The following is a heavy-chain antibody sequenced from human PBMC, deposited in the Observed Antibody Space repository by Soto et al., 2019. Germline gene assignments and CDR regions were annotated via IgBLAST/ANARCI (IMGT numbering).Heavy chain of an antibody. J-gene: IGHJ6*02. Sequence: QVQLVQSGAEVKKPGSSVKVSCKASGGTFSSYAISWVRQAPGQGLEWMGGIIPIFGTANYAQKFQGRVTITADESTSTAYLELSSLRSEDTAVYYCARAGSSWYEGSYYYGMDVWGQGTTVTVSS. CDR1: GGTFSSYA. D-gene: IGHD6-13*01. CDR3: ARAGSSWYEGSYYYGMDV. V-gene: IGHV1-69*12. CDR2: IIPIFGTA.